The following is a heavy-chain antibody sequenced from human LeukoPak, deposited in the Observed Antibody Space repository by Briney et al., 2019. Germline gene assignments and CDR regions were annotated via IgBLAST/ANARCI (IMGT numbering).Heavy chain of an antibody. V-gene: IGHV3-21*01. CDR1: GFTFSNYN. CDR3: ARRVGAVDY. Sequence: PGGSLRLSCAASGFTFSNYNMNWVRQAPGKGLEWVSSISRSSSYIHYADSVKGRFTISRDNAKNSLYLQMNSLRAEDTAVYYCARRVGAVDYWGQGTLVTVSS. CDR2: ISRSSSYI. D-gene: IGHD1-26*01. J-gene: IGHJ4*02.